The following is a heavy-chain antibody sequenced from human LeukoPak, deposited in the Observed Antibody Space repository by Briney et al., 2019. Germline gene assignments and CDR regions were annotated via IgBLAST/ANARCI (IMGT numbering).Heavy chain of an antibody. CDR2: IRYDGSNK. CDR3: AKESAYYDSSGYHPYFDY. V-gene: IGHV3-30*02. D-gene: IGHD3-22*01. CDR1: GFTFSSYG. Sequence: GGSLRLSCAASGFTFSSYGMHWVRQAPGKGLEWAAFIRYDGSNKYNADSVKGRFTISRDNSKNTVYLQMNSLRAEDTAVYHCAKESAYYDSSGYHPYFDYWGQGTLVTVSS. J-gene: IGHJ4*02.